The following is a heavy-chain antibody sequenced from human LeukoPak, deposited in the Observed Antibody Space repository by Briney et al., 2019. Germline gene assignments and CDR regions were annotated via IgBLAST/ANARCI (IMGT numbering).Heavy chain of an antibody. CDR3: ARSYGDDFDY. V-gene: IGHV4-59*01. J-gene: IGHJ4*02. D-gene: IGHD4-17*01. CDR2: IYYSGST. CDR1: GGSISSYY. Sequence: PSETLSLTCTVSGGSISSYYWSWIRQPPEKGLEWIGYIYYSGSTNYNPSLKSRATISVDTSKNQFSLKLSSVTAADTAVYYCARSYGDDFDYWGQGTLVTVSS.